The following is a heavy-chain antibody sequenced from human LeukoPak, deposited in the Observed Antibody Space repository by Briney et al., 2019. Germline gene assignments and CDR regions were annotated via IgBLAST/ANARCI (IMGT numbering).Heavy chain of an antibody. J-gene: IGHJ6*02. D-gene: IGHD6-6*01. CDR3: ARERSSYSSSSGVGYYYYGMDV. CDR2: INSDGSST. CDR1: GFTFSSYW. V-gene: IGHV3-74*01. Sequence: GGSLRLSCAASGFTFSSYWMHWVRHAPGKGLVGVSRINSDGSSTSYADSVKGRFTISRDNAKNTLYLQMNSLRAEDTAVYYCARERSSYSSSSGVGYYYYGMDVWGQGTTVTVSS.